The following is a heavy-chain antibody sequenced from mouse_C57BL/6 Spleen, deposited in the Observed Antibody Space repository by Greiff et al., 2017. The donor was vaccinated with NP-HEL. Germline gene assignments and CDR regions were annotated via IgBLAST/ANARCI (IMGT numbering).Heavy chain of an antibody. CDR1: GYTFTSYW. CDR3: ASPNWGLFDY. V-gene: IGHV1-64*01. D-gene: IGHD4-1*02. Sequence: QVQLQQPGAELVKPGASVKLSCKASGYTFTSYWMHWVKQRPGQGLEWIGMIHPNSGSTNYNEKFKSKATLTVDKSSSTAYMQLSSLTSEDSAVYDCASPNWGLFDYWGQGTTLTVSS. J-gene: IGHJ2*01. CDR2: IHPNSGST.